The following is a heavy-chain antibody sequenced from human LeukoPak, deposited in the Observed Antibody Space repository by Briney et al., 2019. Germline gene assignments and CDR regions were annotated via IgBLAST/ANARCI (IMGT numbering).Heavy chain of an antibody. V-gene: IGHV3-53*01. CDR3: ARRAGAYPHPYDY. J-gene: IGHJ4*02. Sequence: GGSLRLSCTVSGFTVSSSSMSWVRQAPGKGLEWVSFIYSDNTHYSDSVKGRFTISRDNSKNTLYLQMNSLRAEDTAVYYCARRAGAYPHPYDYWGQGTLVTVSS. CDR1: GFTVSSSS. D-gene: IGHD3-16*01. CDR2: IYSDNT.